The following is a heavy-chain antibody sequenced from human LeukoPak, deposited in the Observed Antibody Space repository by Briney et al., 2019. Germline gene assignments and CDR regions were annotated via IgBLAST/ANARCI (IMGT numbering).Heavy chain of an antibody. V-gene: IGHV1-18*01. D-gene: IGHD2-2*01. Sequence: ASVKVSCKASGYTFTSYGISWVRQAPGQGLEWMGWISAYNGNTNYAQKLQGRVTMTTDTSTSTAYMELRSLRSDVTAVYYCAAAGVVVPAAILDFDYWGQGTLVTVSS. CDR3: AAAGVVVPAAILDFDY. J-gene: IGHJ4*02. CDR1: GYTFTSYG. CDR2: ISAYNGNT.